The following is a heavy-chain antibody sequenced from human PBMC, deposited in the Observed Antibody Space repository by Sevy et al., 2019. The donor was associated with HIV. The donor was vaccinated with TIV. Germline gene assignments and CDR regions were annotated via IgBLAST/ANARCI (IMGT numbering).Heavy chain of an antibody. J-gene: IGHJ4*01. CDR3: AGESDTAYDY. CDR1: GGSISSYY. CDR2: IYYSGST. Sequence: SETLSLTCTVSGGSISSYYWSWIRQPPGKGLEWIGYIYYSGSTNYNSSLKSRVTISVDTSKNQFSLKLSSVTAADTAVYYCAGESDTAYDYWGQGTLVTVSS. D-gene: IGHD5-18*01. V-gene: IGHV4-59*01.